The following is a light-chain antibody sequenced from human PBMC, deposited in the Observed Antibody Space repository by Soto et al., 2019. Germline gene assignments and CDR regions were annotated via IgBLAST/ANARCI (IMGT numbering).Light chain of an antibody. CDR1: QSIASNY. CDR3: QQYDNSMIS. Sequence: EIVLTQSPGTLSLSPGEGAALSCRASQSIASNYLAWYQQKPGQAPRLLIFSASSRAPGIPARFSGSGSGTDFTLTISRLEPEDFAVYFCQQYDNSMISFGGGTRVEI. V-gene: IGKV3-20*01. CDR2: SAS. J-gene: IGKJ4*01.